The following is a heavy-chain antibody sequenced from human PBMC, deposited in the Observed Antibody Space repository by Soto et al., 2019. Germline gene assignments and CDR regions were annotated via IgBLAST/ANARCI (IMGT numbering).Heavy chain of an antibody. CDR1: GYTLTELS. Sequence: ASVKVSCKVSGYTLTELSMHWVRQAPGKGLEWMGGFDPEDGETIYAQKFQGRVTMTEDTSTDTAYMELSSLRSEDTAVYYCATVRKEFTIFGVVTHMDVWGKGTTVTVSS. D-gene: IGHD3-3*01. V-gene: IGHV1-24*01. J-gene: IGHJ6*03. CDR2: FDPEDGET. CDR3: ATVRKEFTIFGVVTHMDV.